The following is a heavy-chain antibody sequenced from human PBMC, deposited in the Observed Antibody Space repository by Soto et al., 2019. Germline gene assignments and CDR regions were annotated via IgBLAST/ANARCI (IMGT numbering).Heavy chain of an antibody. Sequence: LVESGGGVVQPGRSLTLSCAASGFSFDSFNIHWVRQAPGKGLEWVTTVSFDSKNKYYVDSVEGRFTISRDNSKNVVYLQMDKLRHEDTAVYYCAKETVETTYSYYGLDVWGPGTTVTVSS. CDR2: VSFDSKNK. CDR1: GFSFDSFN. V-gene: IGHV3-30*18. J-gene: IGHJ6*02. CDR3: AKETVETTYSYYGLDV. D-gene: IGHD5-18*01.